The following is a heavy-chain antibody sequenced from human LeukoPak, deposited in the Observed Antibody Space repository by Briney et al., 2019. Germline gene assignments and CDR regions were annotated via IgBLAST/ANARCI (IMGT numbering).Heavy chain of an antibody. Sequence: GGSLRLSCAASGFTFSSYSMNWVRQAPGKGQEWVSSISSTSSYIYYADSMKGRFTISRDNAKNSLYLQMNSLRAEDTALYYCAKDTLGYCSGGSCYPGFDYWGQGTLVTVSS. CDR3: AKDTLGYCSGGSCYPGFDY. J-gene: IGHJ4*02. V-gene: IGHV3-21*04. CDR2: ISSTSSYI. D-gene: IGHD2-15*01. CDR1: GFTFSSYS.